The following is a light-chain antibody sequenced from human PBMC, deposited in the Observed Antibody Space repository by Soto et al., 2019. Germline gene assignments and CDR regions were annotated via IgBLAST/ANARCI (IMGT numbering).Light chain of an antibody. J-gene: IGLJ1*01. CDR2: DVI. Sequence: QSALIQPRSVSGSPGQSVTISCTGTSSDVGVYKYVSWYRQHPGKAPKLMIYDVITRPSGVPDRFSGSKSGNTASLTISGHQAEDEVDYYCCSYAGDYTFVFGSGTKVTVL. V-gene: IGLV2-11*01. CDR3: CSYAGDYTFV. CDR1: SSDVGVYKY.